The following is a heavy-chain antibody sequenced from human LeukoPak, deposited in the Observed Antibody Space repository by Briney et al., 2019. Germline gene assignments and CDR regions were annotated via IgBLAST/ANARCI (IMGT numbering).Heavy chain of an antibody. CDR1: GGPISSGGYY. CDR3: ARGTGTTWFDP. CDR2: IYYSGST. Sequence: SETLSLTCTVSGGPISSGGYYWSWIRQHPGKGLEWIGYIYYSGSTYYNPSLESRVTISVDTSKNQFSLKLSSVTAADTAVYYCARGTGTTWFDPWGQGTLVTVSS. V-gene: IGHV4-31*03. D-gene: IGHD1-1*01. J-gene: IGHJ5*02.